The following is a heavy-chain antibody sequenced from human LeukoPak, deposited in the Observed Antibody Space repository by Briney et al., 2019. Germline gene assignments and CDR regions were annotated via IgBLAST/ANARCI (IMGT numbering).Heavy chain of an antibody. CDR3: ASYSLIAAAGPTEVWFDP. CDR1: GFTFSSYG. CDR2: ISSSGSTI. Sequence: GGSLRLSCAASGFTFSSYGMHWVRQAPGKGLEWVSYISSSGSTIYYADSVKGRFTISRDNAKNSLYLQMNSLRAEDTAVYYCASYSLIAAAGPTEVWFDPWGQGTLVTVSS. J-gene: IGHJ5*02. V-gene: IGHV3-48*04. D-gene: IGHD6-13*01.